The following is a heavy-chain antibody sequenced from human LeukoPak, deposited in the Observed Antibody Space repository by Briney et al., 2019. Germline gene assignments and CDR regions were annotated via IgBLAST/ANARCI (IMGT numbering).Heavy chain of an antibody. J-gene: IGHJ4*02. CDR1: GGTFSSYA. CDR3: ARDCSSTSCYFEFDY. V-gene: IGHV1-69*06. Sequence: ASVKVSCKASGGTFSSYAISWVRQAPGQGLEWMGGIIPIFGTANYAQKFQGRVTMTEDTSTDTAYMELSSLRSEDTAVYYCARDCSSTSCYFEFDYWGQGTLVTVSS. D-gene: IGHD2-2*01. CDR2: IIPIFGTA.